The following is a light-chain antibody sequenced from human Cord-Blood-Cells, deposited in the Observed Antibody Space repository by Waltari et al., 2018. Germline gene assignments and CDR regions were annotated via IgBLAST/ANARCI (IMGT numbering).Light chain of an antibody. J-gene: IGLJ3*02. Sequence: QSALTQPASVSGSPGPSITISCTGTSRAVGGYNLVSWYQQHPGKAPKLMIYDVSNRPSGVSNRFSGSKSGNTASLTISGLQAEDEADYYCSSYTSSSTLVFGGGTKLTVL. CDR2: DVS. CDR3: SSYTSSSTLV. V-gene: IGLV2-14*01. CDR1: SRAVGGYNL.